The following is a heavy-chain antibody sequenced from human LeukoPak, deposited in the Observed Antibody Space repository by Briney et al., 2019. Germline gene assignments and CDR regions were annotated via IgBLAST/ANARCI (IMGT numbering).Heavy chain of an antibody. CDR3: ARESTAGYNSSWYGFRN. V-gene: IGHV3-7*01. D-gene: IGHD6-13*01. Sequence: GGSLRLSCAASGFTFSGYWMSCVRQAPGKGLEWVANINQDGSEKYYVDSVKGRFTISRDNAKNSLFLQMGSLRVEDTAVYYCARESTAGYNSSWYGFRNWGQGTLVSVSS. CDR2: INQDGSEK. CDR1: GFTFSGYW. J-gene: IGHJ1*01.